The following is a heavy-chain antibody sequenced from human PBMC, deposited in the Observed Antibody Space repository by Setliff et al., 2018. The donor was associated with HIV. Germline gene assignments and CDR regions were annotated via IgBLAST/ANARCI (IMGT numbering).Heavy chain of an antibody. CDR1: GYSFTNYW. D-gene: IGHD3-10*01. V-gene: IGHV5-51*01. Sequence: PGESLKISCEASGYSFTNYWIGWVRQMPGKGLEWMGIIYPGDSDTRYSPSFQGQVTISADKSISTAYLQWSSLKASDTAMYYCATGIRVTGSDYFDYWGQGTLVTVSS. CDR3: ATGIRVTGSDYFDY. J-gene: IGHJ4*02. CDR2: IYPGDSDT.